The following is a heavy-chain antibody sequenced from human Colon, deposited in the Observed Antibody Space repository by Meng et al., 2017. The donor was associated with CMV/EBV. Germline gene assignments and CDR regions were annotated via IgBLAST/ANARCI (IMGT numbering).Heavy chain of an antibody. D-gene: IGHD3/OR15-3a*01. CDR1: GVTASSSY. Sequence: GESLKISCAVSGVTASSSYISWVRQAPGKGLEWVSLLYSGGSRYYADSVKGRFSISSDSSKNTLNLQMNGLRPEDTGVYYSASLPLIMIFGGKPRGTDVWGQGTTVTVSS. CDR3: ASLPLIMIFGGKPRGTDV. CDR2: LYSGGSR. J-gene: IGHJ6*02. V-gene: IGHV3-66*02.